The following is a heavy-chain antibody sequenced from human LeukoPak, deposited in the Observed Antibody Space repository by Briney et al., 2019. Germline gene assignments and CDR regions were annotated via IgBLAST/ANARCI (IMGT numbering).Heavy chain of an antibody. J-gene: IGHJ4*02. CDR1: VFTFSSYA. V-gene: IGHV3-23*01. D-gene: IGHD6-19*01. CDR3: ASAYSSGWYGPFEY. Sequence: QPGGSLRLSCAASVFTFSSYAMSWVRQAPGKGLEWVSVISGSGGSTYYADSVKGRFTVSRDNSKNTLYLQMNSLRAEDTAVYYCASAYSSGWYGPFEYWGQGTLVTVSS. CDR2: ISGSGGST.